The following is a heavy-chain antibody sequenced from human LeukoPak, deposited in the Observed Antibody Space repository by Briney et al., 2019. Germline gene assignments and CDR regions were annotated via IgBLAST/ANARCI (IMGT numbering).Heavy chain of an antibody. CDR2: IIPIFGTA. D-gene: IGHD3-10*01. CDR3: ARGMYYYGSGSYYGFDY. V-gene: IGHV1-69*06. CDR1: GGTFSSYA. J-gene: IGHJ4*02. Sequence: SVKVSCKASGGTFSSYAISWVRQAPGQGLELMGGIIPIFGTANYAQKFQGRVTITADKSTSTAYMELSSLRSEDTAVYYCARGMYYYGSGSYYGFDYWGQGTLVTVSS.